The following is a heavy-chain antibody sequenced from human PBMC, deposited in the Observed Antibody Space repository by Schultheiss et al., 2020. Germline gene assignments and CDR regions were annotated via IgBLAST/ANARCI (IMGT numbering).Heavy chain of an antibody. V-gene: IGHV3-23*01. CDR3: ARGTDPFVMSRGSSYALDV. D-gene: IGHD3-16*01. Sequence: GGSLRLSCAASGFSFSTYAMSWVRQAPGKGLEWVSSIMASGSNTYYAGSVKGRFTISRDNSKNTLYLQMNSLRAEDTAVYYCARGTDPFVMSRGSSYALDVWGQGTTVTGSS. CDR1: GFSFSTYA. CDR2: IMASGSNT. J-gene: IGHJ6*02.